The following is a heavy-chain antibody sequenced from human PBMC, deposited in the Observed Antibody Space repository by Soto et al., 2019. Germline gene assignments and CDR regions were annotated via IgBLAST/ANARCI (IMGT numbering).Heavy chain of an antibody. CDR1: GFTFSSYA. V-gene: IGHV3-23*01. CDR2: ISGSGGST. Sequence: PGGSLRLSCAASGFTFSSYAMSWVRQAPGKGLEWVSAISGSGGSTYYADSVKGRFTISRDNSKNTLYLQMNSLRAEDTAVYYCAKDLLWFGEFLRPPYAFDIWGQGTMVTVSS. D-gene: IGHD3-10*01. J-gene: IGHJ3*02. CDR3: AKDLLWFGEFLRPPYAFDI.